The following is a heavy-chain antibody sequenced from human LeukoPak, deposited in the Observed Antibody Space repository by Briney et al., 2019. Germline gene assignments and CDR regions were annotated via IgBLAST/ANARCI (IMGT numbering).Heavy chain of an antibody. CDR1: GYTFTGYY. CDR2: INPNSGDT. J-gene: IGHJ4*02. V-gene: IGHV1-2*02. CDR3: ARGLLWFGELGY. D-gene: IGHD3-10*01. Sequence: ASVTVSCKASGYTFTGYYMQWVRQAPGQGFEWMGWINPNSGDTNYAQNFQGRVTMTRDTSISTVYMELSRLRYDDTAVYYCARGLLWFGELGYWGQGTLVTVSS.